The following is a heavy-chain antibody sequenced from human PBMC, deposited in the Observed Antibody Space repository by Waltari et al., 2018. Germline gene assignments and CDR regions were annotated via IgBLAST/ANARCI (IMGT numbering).Heavy chain of an antibody. V-gene: IGHV4-34*01. CDR3: ARGQTPYSEYFQH. Sequence: QVQLQQWGAGLLKPSETLSLTCAVYGGSFSGYYWSWIRQPPGKGLEWIGEINHSGSTNDNPSLKSRVTISVDTSKNQFSLKLSSVTAADTAVYYCARGQTPYSEYFQHWGQGTLVTVSS. J-gene: IGHJ1*01. CDR2: INHSGST. D-gene: IGHD2-21*01. CDR1: GGSFSGYY.